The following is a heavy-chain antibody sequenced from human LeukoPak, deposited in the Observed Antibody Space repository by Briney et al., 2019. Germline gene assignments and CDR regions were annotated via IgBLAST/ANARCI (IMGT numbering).Heavy chain of an antibody. CDR3: ARARDIVATLYYFDY. CDR2: ISSSSIYI. CDR1: VFTCSSYS. Sequence: GGSLRLSCAASVFTCSSYSMNCLPHAPGGGVECVSSISSSSIYIYYADSVKRLFTISKDNAKNSLYLQMNRLKAEDTAVYYCARARDIVATLYYFDYWGQGTLVTVSS. J-gene: IGHJ4*02. D-gene: IGHD5-12*01. V-gene: IGHV3-21*01.